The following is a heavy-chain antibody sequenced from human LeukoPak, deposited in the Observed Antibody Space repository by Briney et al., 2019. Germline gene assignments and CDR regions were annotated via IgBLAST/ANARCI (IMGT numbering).Heavy chain of an antibody. V-gene: IGHV4-30-4*01. CDR2: IHDSGST. CDR3: ASSLKITGTDY. CDR1: GASISSGDYH. J-gene: IGHJ4*02. D-gene: IGHD1-20*01. Sequence: PSQTLSLTCTVSGASISSGDYHWNWIRQPPGKGLEWIGFIHDSGSTYYNPSLKSRVSISRDRSKNQFSLKLSSVTAADTAVYYCASSLKITGTDYWGQGTLVTVSS.